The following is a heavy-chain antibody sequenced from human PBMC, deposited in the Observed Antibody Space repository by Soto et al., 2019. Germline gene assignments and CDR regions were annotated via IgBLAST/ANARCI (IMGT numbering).Heavy chain of an antibody. V-gene: IGHV3-30-3*01. CDR2: ISYDGSNK. CDR3: ASPEYYDILNGYCH. J-gene: IGHJ4*02. D-gene: IGHD3-9*01. CDR1: GFTFSSYA. Sequence: QVQLVESGGGVVQPGRSLRLSCAASGFTFSSYAMHWVRQAPGKGLEWVAVISYDGSNKYYADSVKGRFTISRDNSKNTLYLQMNSLRAEDTAVYYCASPEYYDILNGYCHWGQGTLVTVSS.